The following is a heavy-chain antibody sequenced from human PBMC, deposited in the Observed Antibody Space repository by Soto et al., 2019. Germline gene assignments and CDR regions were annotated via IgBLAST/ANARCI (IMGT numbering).Heavy chain of an antibody. J-gene: IGHJ4*02. D-gene: IGHD3-16*01. CDR1: GGPFSDYS. CDR3: ARGQAGWLQFWGFDH. V-gene: IGHV4-34*01. Sequence: QVQLQQWGAGLLKPSETLSLTCAVYGGPFSDYSWHWIRQPPGKGLEWIGEINQSGSSNYSPSLESRVTISVDTSKSQFSLKRNSVTAADTAVYYCARGQAGWLQFWGFDHWGQGTLVTVSS. CDR2: INQSGSS.